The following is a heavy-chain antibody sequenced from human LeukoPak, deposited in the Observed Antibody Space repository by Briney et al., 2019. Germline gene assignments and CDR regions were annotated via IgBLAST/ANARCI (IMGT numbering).Heavy chain of an antibody. D-gene: IGHD2-15*01. Sequence: ASVKVSCKASGYTFTTYGISWVRQAPGQGLEWMGWISAYNGNTDYAQKLQGRVIMTTDTSTSTAYMELRSLRFDDTAVYYCVRDVAPLPFHYWGQGTLVTVSS. V-gene: IGHV1-18*01. CDR3: VRDVAPLPFHY. J-gene: IGHJ4*02. CDR2: ISAYNGNT. CDR1: GYTFTTYG.